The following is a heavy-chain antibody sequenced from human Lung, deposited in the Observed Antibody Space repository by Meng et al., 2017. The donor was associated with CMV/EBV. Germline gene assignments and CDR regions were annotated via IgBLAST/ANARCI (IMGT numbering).Heavy chain of an antibody. D-gene: IGHD6-13*01. J-gene: IGHJ4*02. CDR3: ARGSGYSSSSVVY. CDR1: GYTFTGYY. CDR2: INPNSGGT. V-gene: IGHV1-2*02. Sequence: ASXXVSXKASGYTFTGYYMHWVRQAPGQGLEWMGWINPNSGGTNYAQKFQGRVTMTRDTSISTAYMELSRLRSDDTAVYDRARGSGYSSSSVVYWGQGTLVTVSS.